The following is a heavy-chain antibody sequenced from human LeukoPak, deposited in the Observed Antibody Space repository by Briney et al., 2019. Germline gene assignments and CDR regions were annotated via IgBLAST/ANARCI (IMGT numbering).Heavy chain of an antibody. CDR1: GGSFSGYY. D-gene: IGHD6-13*01. Sequence: SETLSLTCAVYGGSFSGYYCYWIRQPPGKGLEWIGEIYHRGRTNYNPSLRGRVTISVDTSKNQFSLKLSSVTAADTAVYYCARIAAGTHFDPWGQGTLVTVSS. J-gene: IGHJ5*02. CDR3: ARIAAGTHFDP. V-gene: IGHV4-34*01. CDR2: IYHRGRT.